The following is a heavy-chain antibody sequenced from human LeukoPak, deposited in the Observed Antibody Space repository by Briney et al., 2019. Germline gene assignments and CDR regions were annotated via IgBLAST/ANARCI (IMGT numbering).Heavy chain of an antibody. CDR2: MDSNSDNT. J-gene: IGHJ4*02. Sequence: ASVKVSRKASGYTFTSYDIHWVRKATGQGLEWMGWMDSNSDNTVYAQRFQGKVTMTRNTSITTAYMELRGLRSEDTAVYYCMSTSNWGSVIFDYWGQGTLITVSS. CDR3: MSTSNWGSVIFDY. V-gene: IGHV1-8*01. CDR1: GYTFTSYD. D-gene: IGHD7-27*01.